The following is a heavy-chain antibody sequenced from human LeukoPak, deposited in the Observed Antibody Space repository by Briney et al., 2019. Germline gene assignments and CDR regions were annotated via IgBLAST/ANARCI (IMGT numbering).Heavy chain of an antibody. Sequence: ASVKVSCKASGYTFTDYYMNWVRQAPGQGLEWMGIINPSGGSTSYAQKFQGRVTMTRDMSTSTVYMELSSLRSEDTAVYYCARGENGYESLDYWGQGTLVTVSS. CDR2: INPSGGST. CDR3: ARGENGYESLDY. CDR1: GYTFTDYY. V-gene: IGHV1-46*01. D-gene: IGHD5-12*01. J-gene: IGHJ4*02.